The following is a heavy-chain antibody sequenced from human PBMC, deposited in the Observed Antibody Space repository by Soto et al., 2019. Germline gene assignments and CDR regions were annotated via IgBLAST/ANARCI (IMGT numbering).Heavy chain of an antibody. CDR1: GGSISSGDYY. CDR2: IYYSVST. V-gene: IGHV4-30-4*01. J-gene: IGHJ6*02. D-gene: IGHD6-13*01. Sequence: PSETLSLTCTVSGGSISSGDYYWSWIRQPPGKGLVWIGYIYYSVSTYYNPSLKSRVTISVDTSKNQFSLKLSSVTAADTAVYYCAREEAAGKDYGMDVWGQGTTVTVSS. CDR3: AREEAAGKDYGMDV.